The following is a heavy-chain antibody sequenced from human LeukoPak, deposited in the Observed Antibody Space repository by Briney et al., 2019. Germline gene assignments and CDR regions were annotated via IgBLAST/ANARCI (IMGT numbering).Heavy chain of an antibody. D-gene: IGHD3-22*01. Sequence: GGPLRLSCAAPGFTFSDYYMSWIRQAPGKGLEWVSYISSSGSTIYYADSVKGRFTISRDNAKNSLYLQMNSLRAEDTAVYYCARAYYYDSSVVGYWGQGTLVTVSS. CDR3: ARAYYYDSSVVGY. CDR1: GFTFSDYY. CDR2: ISSSGSTI. V-gene: IGHV3-11*04. J-gene: IGHJ4*02.